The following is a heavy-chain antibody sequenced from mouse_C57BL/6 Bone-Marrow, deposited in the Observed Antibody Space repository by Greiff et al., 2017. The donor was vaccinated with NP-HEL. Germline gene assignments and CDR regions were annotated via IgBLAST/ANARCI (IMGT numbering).Heavy chain of an antibody. CDR1: GYSITSGYY. J-gene: IGHJ4*01. Sequence: EVKLMESGPGLVKPSQSLSLTCSVTGYSITSGYYWNWIRQFPGNKLEWMGYISYDGSNNYNPSLKNRISITRDTSKNQFFLKLNSVTTEDTATYYCARDYHYYGSSDPLYYYAMDYWGQGTSVTVSS. D-gene: IGHD1-1*01. CDR2: ISYDGSN. V-gene: IGHV3-6*01. CDR3: ARDYHYYGSSDPLYYYAMDY.